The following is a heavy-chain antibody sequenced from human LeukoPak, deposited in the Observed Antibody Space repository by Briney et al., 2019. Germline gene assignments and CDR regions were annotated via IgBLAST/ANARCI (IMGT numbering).Heavy chain of an antibody. D-gene: IGHD3-10*01. J-gene: IGHJ4*02. V-gene: IGHV4-34*01. CDR2: INHSGSN. Sequence: SETLSLTCAVYGGSFSGYYWSWIRQPPGKGLEWIGEINHSGSNNYNPSLKSRVTISVDTSKNQFSLKLSSVTAADTAVYYCARRRRSYYYGSGSPTLFDYWGQGTLVTVSS. CDR3: ARRRRSYYYGSGSPTLFDY. CDR1: GGSFSGYY.